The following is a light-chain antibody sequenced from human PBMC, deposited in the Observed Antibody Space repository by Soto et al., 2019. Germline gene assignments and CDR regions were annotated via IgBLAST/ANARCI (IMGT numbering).Light chain of an antibody. J-gene: IGLJ1*01. CDR3: CSYASTVADV. Sequence: QSVLTQPASVSGSPGQSITISCAGTGSDVGAYDLVSWYQQHPGNAPKLIICEVNTPPSGISNRFSGSKSGDTASLTISGLQAEDEADYFCCSYASTVADVFGTGTKLTVL. V-gene: IGLV2-23*02. CDR1: GSDVGAYDL. CDR2: EVN.